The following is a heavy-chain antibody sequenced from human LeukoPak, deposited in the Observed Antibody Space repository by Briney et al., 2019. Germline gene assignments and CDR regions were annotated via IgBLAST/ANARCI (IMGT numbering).Heavy chain of an antibody. CDR2: SRNRANSYTT. Sequence: PGGSLRLSCAASGFTFSDHYMDWVRQAPGKGLEWVGRSRNRANSYTTDHAASVKGRFTISRDDSKNSLCLQMNSLKTEDTAVYYCSAVAVRRVYWGQGTLVTVSS. J-gene: IGHJ4*02. D-gene: IGHD6-19*01. V-gene: IGHV3-72*01. CDR1: GFTFSDHY. CDR3: SAVAVRRVY.